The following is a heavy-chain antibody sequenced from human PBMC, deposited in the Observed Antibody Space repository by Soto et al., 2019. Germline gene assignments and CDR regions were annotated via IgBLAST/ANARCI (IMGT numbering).Heavy chain of an antibody. J-gene: IGHJ2*01. V-gene: IGHV4-30-4*01. CDR2: IYYSGRT. D-gene: IGHD3-3*01. Sequence: QVQLQESGPGLVKPSQTLSLTCTVPGGSISSGDYYWTWIRQPPGKGLEWIRYIYYSGRTNYNPSLSSRLTISVDTSKNQFSLNLSSVTAADTAVYYCARIVESDYTIDFDLWGRGTLVTVSS. CDR3: ARIVESDYTIDFDL. CDR1: GGSISSGDYY.